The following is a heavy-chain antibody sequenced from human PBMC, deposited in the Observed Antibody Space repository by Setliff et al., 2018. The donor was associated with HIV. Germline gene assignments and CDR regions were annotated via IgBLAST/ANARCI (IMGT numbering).Heavy chain of an antibody. Sequence: SETLSLTCTVSGASLNSGSYFWSWVRQPAGKGLEWIGRIYTSGDTNYNPSLKSRVTISMDTSKKQFSLKMRSVTAADTAVYYCAREAEQDYDVVTETLVEGAYIQFWGQGSLVTVSS. CDR2: IYTSGDT. D-gene: IGHD3-9*01. J-gene: IGHJ1*01. CDR3: AREAEQDYDVVTETLVEGAYIQF. V-gene: IGHV4-61*02. CDR1: GASLNSGSYF.